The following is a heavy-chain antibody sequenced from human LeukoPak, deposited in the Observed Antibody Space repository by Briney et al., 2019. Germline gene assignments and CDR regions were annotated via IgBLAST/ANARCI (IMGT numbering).Heavy chain of an antibody. CDR3: TIYDVATDY. CDR2: IRSKANGYAT. D-gene: IGHD5-12*01. CDR1: GFTFSGSA. V-gene: IGHV3-73*01. Sequence: GGSLKLSCAASGFTFSGSAMHWVRQASGKGLEWVGRIRSKANGYATAYAASVKGRFTISRDDSKNTAYLQMNSLKTEDTAVYYCTIYDVATDYWGQGTLVTVSS. J-gene: IGHJ4*02.